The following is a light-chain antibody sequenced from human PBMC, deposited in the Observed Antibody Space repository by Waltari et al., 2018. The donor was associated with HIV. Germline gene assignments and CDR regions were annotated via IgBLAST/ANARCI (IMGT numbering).Light chain of an antibody. CDR2: EVN. V-gene: IGLV2-8*01. CDR1: SSDVEGYNS. Sequence: QSALTQPLSASGSPGQSVTISCTGTSSDVEGYNSVSWYQQLTGKAPKLMIFEVNKRPSGVPDRFSGSQSGNTASLTVSGLQPEDEADYYCSSHAGSNLFVVFGGGTKLTVL. CDR3: SSHAGSNLFVV. J-gene: IGLJ2*01.